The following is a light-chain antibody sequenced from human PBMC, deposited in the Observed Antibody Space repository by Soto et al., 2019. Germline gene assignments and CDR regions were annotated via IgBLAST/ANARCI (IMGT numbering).Light chain of an antibody. V-gene: IGKV4-1*01. CDR1: QSVLFSSNNKNY. CDR2: WAS. CDR3: QQYYSPPWT. Sequence: DIVMTQSPDSLAVSLGERATINCKSSQSVLFSSNNKNYLAWYQQKPGQSPKLLIYWASTRESGVPDRFSGSGLRTDFTLTISSLQAADVAVYFCQQYYSPPWTFGPGTKVDIK. J-gene: IGKJ1*01.